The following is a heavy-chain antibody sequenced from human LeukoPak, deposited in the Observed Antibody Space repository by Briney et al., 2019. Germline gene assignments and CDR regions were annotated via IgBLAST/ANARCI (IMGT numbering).Heavy chain of an antibody. CDR3: ASESDSSGYWPIHY. D-gene: IGHD3-22*01. Sequence: NPSETLSLTCTVSGGSISSGDYYWSWIRQPPGKGLEWIGYIYYSGSTYYNPSLKSRVTISVDTSKNQFSLKLSSVTAADTAVYYCASESDSSGYWPIHYWGQGTLDSVLS. CDR2: IYYSGST. V-gene: IGHV4-30-4*08. CDR1: GGSISSGDYY. J-gene: IGHJ4*02.